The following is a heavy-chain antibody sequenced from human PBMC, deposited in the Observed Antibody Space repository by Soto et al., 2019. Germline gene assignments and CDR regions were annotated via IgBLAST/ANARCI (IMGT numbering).Heavy chain of an antibody. Sequence: GGSLRLPCAASGFTFSSYGMHWVRQAPGKGLEWVAVISYDGSNKYYADSVKGRFTISRDNSKNTLYLQMNSLRAEDTAVSYCAKDLYDPHSPYYYYGMDVWGQGTTVTVSS. D-gene: IGHD2-8*01. CDR2: ISYDGSNK. CDR3: AKDLYDPHSPYYYYGMDV. J-gene: IGHJ6*02. V-gene: IGHV3-30*18. CDR1: GFTFSSYG.